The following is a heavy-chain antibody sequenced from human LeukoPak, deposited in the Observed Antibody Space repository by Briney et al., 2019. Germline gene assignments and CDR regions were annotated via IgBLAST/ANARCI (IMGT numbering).Heavy chain of an antibody. V-gene: IGHV1-24*01. D-gene: IGHD5-12*01. J-gene: IGHJ3*02. CDR3: ATGGVDTIWYLWRDAFDI. Sequence: ASVKVSCKVSGYTLTELSMHWVRQAPGKGLEWVAGFDPEDGETYYAQNFQGRVTMTEDTSTDTAYMDLSSLRSEDTAVYYCATGGVDTIWYLWRDAFDIWGQGTMVTVSS. CDR1: GYTLTELS. CDR2: FDPEDGET.